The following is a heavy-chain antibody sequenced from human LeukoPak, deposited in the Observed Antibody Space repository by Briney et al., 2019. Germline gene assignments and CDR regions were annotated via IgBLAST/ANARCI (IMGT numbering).Heavy chain of an antibody. CDR2: ISSSSSTI. J-gene: IGHJ4*02. V-gene: IGHV3-48*01. Sequence: GGSLRLSCAASGFTFSSYSMNWVRQAPGKGLEWVSYISSSSSTIYYADSVKGRFTISRDNAKNSLYLQMNSLRAEDTAVYYCARDRSRSYYGSGSYYWYYFDYWGQGTLVTVSS. D-gene: IGHD3-10*01. CDR3: ARDRSRSYYGSGSYYWYYFDY. CDR1: GFTFSSYS.